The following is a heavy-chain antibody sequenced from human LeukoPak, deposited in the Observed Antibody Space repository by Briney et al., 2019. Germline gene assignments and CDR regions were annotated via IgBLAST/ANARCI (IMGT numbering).Heavy chain of an antibody. Sequence: ASVKVSCKASGYTFTNYGISWVRQAPGQGLEWMAWISAYNGDTNYAQKLQGRVTMTTDTSTSTAYMELRSLRSDDTAVYYCARDERYYESGGYDYWGQGTLVTVSS. CDR2: ISAYNGDT. J-gene: IGHJ4*02. CDR3: ARDERYYESGGYDY. D-gene: IGHD3-22*01. V-gene: IGHV1-18*01. CDR1: GYTFTNYG.